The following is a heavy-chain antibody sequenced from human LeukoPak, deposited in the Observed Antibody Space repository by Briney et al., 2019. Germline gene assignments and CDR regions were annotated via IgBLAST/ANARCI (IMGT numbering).Heavy chain of an antibody. D-gene: IGHD3-10*01. Sequence: GGSLRLSCAASGFTFSSYGMHWVRQAPGKGLEWVAVISYDGSNKYYADSVKGRFTISRDNSKNTLYLQMNSLRAEDTAVYYCARDQLLWFGEQYYFDYWGQGTLVTVSS. J-gene: IGHJ4*02. CDR2: ISYDGSNK. V-gene: IGHV3-30*03. CDR3: ARDQLLWFGEQYYFDY. CDR1: GFTFSSYG.